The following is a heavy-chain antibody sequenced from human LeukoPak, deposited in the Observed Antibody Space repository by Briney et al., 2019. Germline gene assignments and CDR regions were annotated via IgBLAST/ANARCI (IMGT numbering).Heavy chain of an antibody. CDR1: GGSISSFY. D-gene: IGHD1-26*01. CDR3: VTGRYSYGWYDH. Sequence: SETLSLTCTVSGGSISSFYWSWIRQPPGKGLEWIGYMYYGGSPNYNPSLRSRVITSLDTSKKQFSRKLNSVTTADTAVYYCVTGRYSYGWYDHWGQGILVIVSS. J-gene: IGHJ5*02. V-gene: IGHV4-59*13. CDR2: MYYGGSP.